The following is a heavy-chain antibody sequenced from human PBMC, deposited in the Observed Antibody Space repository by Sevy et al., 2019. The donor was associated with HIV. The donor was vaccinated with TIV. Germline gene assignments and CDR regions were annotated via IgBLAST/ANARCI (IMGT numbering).Heavy chain of an antibody. Sequence: GGSLRLSCAASGFTFSSYSMNWVRQAPGKRLEWVSSISSSSSYIYYADSVKGRFTISRDNAKNSLYLQMNSLRAEDTAVYYCALHDYGDYGSFDYSGQGTLVTVSS. D-gene: IGHD4-17*01. J-gene: IGHJ4*02. CDR1: GFTFSSYS. V-gene: IGHV3-21*01. CDR2: ISSSSSYI. CDR3: ALHDYGDYGSFDY.